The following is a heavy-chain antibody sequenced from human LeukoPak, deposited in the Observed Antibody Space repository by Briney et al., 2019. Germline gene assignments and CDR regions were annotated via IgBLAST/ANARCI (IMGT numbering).Heavy chain of an antibody. CDR3: ARQGVATAIDY. Sequence: SETLSLTCTVSGASISDYYWSWIRQPAGKGLEWIGRIYASGNTNYDPSLKSRVTMSVDTSKNLFALKLSSVTAADTAVYYCARQGVATAIDYWGQGTLVTVSS. D-gene: IGHD2-21*02. CDR1: GASISDYY. V-gene: IGHV4-4*07. CDR2: IYASGNT. J-gene: IGHJ4*02.